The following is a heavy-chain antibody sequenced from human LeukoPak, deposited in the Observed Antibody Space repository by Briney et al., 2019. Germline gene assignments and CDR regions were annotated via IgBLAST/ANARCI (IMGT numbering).Heavy chain of an antibody. CDR3: AKLGITMIGGV. CDR2: ISSTYTI. Sequence: GGSLRPSCSGSGFTFRTYSMNWVRQAPGKGLEWVSYISSTYTIYYTDSVKGRFTISRDNAKNSLYLQMNSLRAEDTAVYYCAKLGITMIGGVWGKGTTVTISS. J-gene: IGHJ6*04. D-gene: IGHD3-10*02. V-gene: IGHV3-48*04. CDR1: GFTFRTYS.